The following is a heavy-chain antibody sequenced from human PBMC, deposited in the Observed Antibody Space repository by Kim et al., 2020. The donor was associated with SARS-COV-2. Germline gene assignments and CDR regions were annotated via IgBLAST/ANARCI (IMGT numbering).Heavy chain of an antibody. J-gene: IGHJ4*02. Sequence: GESLKISCKGSGYSFTSYWISWVRQMPGKGLEWMGRIDPSDSYTNYSPSFQGHVTISADKSISTAYLQWSSLKASDTAMYYCATQRGPTEYYDSSGPFDYWGQGTLVTVSS. D-gene: IGHD3-22*01. CDR1: GYSFTSYW. CDR2: IDPSDSYT. V-gene: IGHV5-10-1*01. CDR3: ATQRGPTEYYDSSGPFDY.